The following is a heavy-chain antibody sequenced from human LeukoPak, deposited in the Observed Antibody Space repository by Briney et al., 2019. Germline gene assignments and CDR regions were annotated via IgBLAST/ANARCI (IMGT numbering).Heavy chain of an antibody. J-gene: IGHJ3*02. CDR2: INHSGST. CDR3: VAAPVVVITTYLVPDAFDI. CDR1: GCTFSSYW. D-gene: IGHD3-22*01. Sequence: PGGSLRLSCAASGCTFSSYWMSWIRQPPGKGLEWIGEINHSGSTNYNPSLKSRVTISVDTSKNQFSLKLSSVTAADTAVYYCVAAPVVVITTYLVPDAFDIWGQGTMVTVSS. V-gene: IGHV4-34*08.